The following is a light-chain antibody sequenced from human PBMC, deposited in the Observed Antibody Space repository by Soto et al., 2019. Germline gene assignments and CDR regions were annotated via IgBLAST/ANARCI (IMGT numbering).Light chain of an antibody. CDR3: QQYKNWLALT. CDR2: GVS. CDR1: QRLSSN. V-gene: IGKV3-15*01. J-gene: IGKJ4*01. Sequence: EIVMTQSQATLSVSPGERATLYCRASQRLSSNLAWYQQKPGQAPRLLIYGVSTRATGVPARFSGSGSGTEFTLTISSLQSEDSAVYYCQQYKNWLALTFGGGTKVDIK.